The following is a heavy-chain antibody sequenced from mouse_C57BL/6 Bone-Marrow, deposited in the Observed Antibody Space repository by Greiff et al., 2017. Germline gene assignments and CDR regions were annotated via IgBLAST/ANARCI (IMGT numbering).Heavy chain of an antibody. CDR2: INYDGSST. Sequence: EVKLVESEGGLVQPGSSMKLSCTASGFTFSDYYMAWVRQVPDKGLEWVANINYDGSSTYYLDSLKSRFIISRDNAKNILYLQMSSLKSEDTATYYCARGRDTLDYWGQGTTLTVSS. V-gene: IGHV5-16*01. CDR3: ARGRDTLDY. CDR1: GFTFSDYY. J-gene: IGHJ2*01. D-gene: IGHD5-1-1*01.